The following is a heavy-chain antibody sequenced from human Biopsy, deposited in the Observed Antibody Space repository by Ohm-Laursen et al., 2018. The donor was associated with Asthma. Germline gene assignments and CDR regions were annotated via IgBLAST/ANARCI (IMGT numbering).Heavy chain of an antibody. J-gene: IGHJ6*02. V-gene: IGHV3-30*04. CDR3: ARGGLHYYEYYGMDV. CDR1: GFTFDNYT. CDR2: ISYDGRNT. D-gene: IGHD2-21*02. Sequence: SLRLSCSASGFTFDNYTMHWVRQAPGKGLEWVTIISYDGRNTYYADSVEGRFTISRDNSKNTLFLQMSSLRPEDMAVYYCARGGLHYYEYYGMDVWGQGTTVTASS.